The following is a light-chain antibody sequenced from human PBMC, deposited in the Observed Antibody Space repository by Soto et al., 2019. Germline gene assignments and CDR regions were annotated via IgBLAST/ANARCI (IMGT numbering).Light chain of an antibody. J-gene: IGLJ1*01. CDR1: SSDVGGYNY. V-gene: IGLV2-11*01. CDR3: RSYAGSYTF. Sequence: QSALTQPRSVSGSPGQSVTISCTGTSSDVGGYNYVSWYQQHPGKAPKLMIYDVSKRPSGVPDRFSGSKSGNTASLTISGLQAEDEADYYCRSYAGSYTFFGTGTKLTVL. CDR2: DVS.